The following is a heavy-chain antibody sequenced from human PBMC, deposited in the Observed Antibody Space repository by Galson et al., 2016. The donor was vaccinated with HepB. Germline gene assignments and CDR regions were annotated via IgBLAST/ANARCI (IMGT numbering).Heavy chain of an antibody. D-gene: IGHD6-19*01. J-gene: IGHJ4*02. V-gene: IGHV1-46*01. CDR3: ARVRYAVAGDY. Sequence: SVKVSCKASGYSFTTYYMHWVRQAPGQGLECMGIINPSGGVTNYAQNFQDRVTMTRDTSTNTVYMELSSLRSEDTAVYYCARVRYAVAGDYWGQGTLVTVSS. CDR1: GYSFTTYY. CDR2: INPSGGVT.